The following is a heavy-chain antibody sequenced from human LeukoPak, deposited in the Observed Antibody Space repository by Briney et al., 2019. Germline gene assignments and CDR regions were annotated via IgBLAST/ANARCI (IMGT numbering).Heavy chain of an antibody. CDR2: ISYGGSHK. CDR3: ARDRINMMVLGHDSGFDF. V-gene: IGHV3-30*03. D-gene: IGHD3-22*01. CDR1: GFSLSAYG. Sequence: GGSLRLSCVGSGFSLSAYGIHWVRQAPGKGLEWVAVISYGGSHKYYADSVKGRFTISRDTSSNTLSLHMNSLRAEDTAVYYCARDRINMMVLGHDSGFDFWGQGTLVTVSS. J-gene: IGHJ4*02.